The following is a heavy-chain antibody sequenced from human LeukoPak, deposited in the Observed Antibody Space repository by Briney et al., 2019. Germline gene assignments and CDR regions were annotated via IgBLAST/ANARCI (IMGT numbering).Heavy chain of an antibody. CDR3: ARDLSAYCGGDCY. CDR1: GFTVSSNY. V-gene: IGHV3-11*01. D-gene: IGHD2-21*02. J-gene: IGHJ4*02. CDR2: ISSDGSTI. Sequence: GGSLRLSCAASGFTVSSNYMSWVRQAPGKGLEWVSYISSDGSTIYYADSVKGRFTISRDNAKKSLYLQMNSLRVEDTAVYYCARDLSAYCGGDCYWGQGTLVTVSS.